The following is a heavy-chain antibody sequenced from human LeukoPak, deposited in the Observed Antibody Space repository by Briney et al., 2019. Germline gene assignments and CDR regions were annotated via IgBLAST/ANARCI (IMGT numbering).Heavy chain of an antibody. J-gene: IGHJ4*02. CDR3: AKDTGRHSGSYTVFDY. D-gene: IGHD1-26*01. V-gene: IGHV3-9*01. CDR2: ISWNSGSI. CDR1: GFTFDDYA. Sequence: PGRSLRLSCAASGFTFDDYAMHWVRQAPGKGLEWVSGISWNSGSIGYADSVKGRFTISRDNAKNSLYLQMNSLRAEDTALYYCAKDTGRHSGSYTVFDYWGQGTLVTVSS.